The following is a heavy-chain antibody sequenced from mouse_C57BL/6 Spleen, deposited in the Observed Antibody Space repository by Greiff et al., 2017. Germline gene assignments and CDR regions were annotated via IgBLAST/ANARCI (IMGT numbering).Heavy chain of an antibody. J-gene: IGHJ2*01. CDR2: IDPSDSYT. V-gene: IGHV1-50*01. D-gene: IGHD1-1*01. CDR3: ARKIDGSSSDC. CDR1: GYTFTSYW. Sequence: VQLQQPGAELVKPVASVKLSCKASGYTFTSYWMQWVKQRPGQGLEWIGEIDPSDSYTNYNQKFKGKATLTVDTSSSTAYMELSSLTSVDSAVYYCARKIDGSSSDCWGQGTTLTVAS.